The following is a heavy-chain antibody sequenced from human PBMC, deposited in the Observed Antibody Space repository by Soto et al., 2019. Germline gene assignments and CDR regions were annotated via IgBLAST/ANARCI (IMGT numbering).Heavy chain of an antibody. J-gene: IGHJ4*02. Sequence: ASETLSLTCTVSGGSISSGDYYWSWIRQPPGKGLEWIGYIYYSGSTYYNPSLKSRVTISVDTSKNQFSLKLSSVTAADTAVYYCAREGGDSSSWYFDYWGQGTLVTVSS. CDR3: AREGGDSSSWYFDY. CDR1: GGSISSGDYY. CDR2: IYYSGST. D-gene: IGHD6-13*01. V-gene: IGHV4-30-4*01.